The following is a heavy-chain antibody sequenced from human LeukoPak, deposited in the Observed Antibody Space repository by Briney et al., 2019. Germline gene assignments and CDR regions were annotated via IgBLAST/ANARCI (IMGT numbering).Heavy chain of an antibody. D-gene: IGHD6-13*01. V-gene: IGHV3-23*01. Sequence: GGSLRFSCAASGFTFSSYAMSWVRQAPGKGLEWVSAISGSGGSTYYADSVKGRFTISRDNSKNTLYLQMNSLRAEDTAVYYCAKVGDSSSWSGDYWGQGTLVTVSS. CDR3: AKVGDSSSWSGDY. CDR2: ISGSGGST. CDR1: GFTFSSYA. J-gene: IGHJ4*02.